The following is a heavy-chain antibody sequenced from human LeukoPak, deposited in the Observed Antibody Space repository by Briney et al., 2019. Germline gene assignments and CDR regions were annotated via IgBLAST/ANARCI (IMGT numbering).Heavy chain of an antibody. J-gene: IGHJ5*02. Sequence: SVKVSCKASGGTFSSYAISWVRQAPGQGLEWMGRIIPIFGIANYAQKFQGRVTITADKSTSTAYMELSSLRSEDTAVYYCARVGGQAYCGGDCYYNWFDPCGQGTLVTVSS. CDR3: ARVGGQAYCGGDCYYNWFDP. CDR2: IIPIFGIA. CDR1: GGTFSSYA. D-gene: IGHD2-21*02. V-gene: IGHV1-69*04.